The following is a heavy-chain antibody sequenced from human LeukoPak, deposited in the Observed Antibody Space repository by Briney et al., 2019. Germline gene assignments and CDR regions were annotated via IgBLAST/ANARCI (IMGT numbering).Heavy chain of an antibody. Sequence: SETLSLTCTVSGGSISSSSYYWGWIRQPPGKGLGWNGSIYYSGSTYYNPSRKSRVTISVDTSKNQFSLKLSSVTAADTAVYYCARSNYDILTGYYGANDYWGQGTLVTVSS. CDR1: GGSISSSSYY. D-gene: IGHD3-9*01. CDR2: IYYSGST. V-gene: IGHV4-39*01. CDR3: ARSNYDILTGYYGANDY. J-gene: IGHJ4*02.